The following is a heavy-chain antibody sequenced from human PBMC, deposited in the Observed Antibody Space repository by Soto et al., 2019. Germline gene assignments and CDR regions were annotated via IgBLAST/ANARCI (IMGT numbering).Heavy chain of an antibody. V-gene: IGHV4-34*01. CDR1: GGSFSCYC. Sequence: SETLSLTCAVYGGSFSCYCWSWIRQPPGKGLEWIGEINHSGSTNYNPSLKSRVTISVDNAKNSLYLQVHSLRDEDTAVYYCAREGWPLLQTGMDVWGQGTTVTVSS. D-gene: IGHD2-15*01. CDR3: AREGWPLLQTGMDV. CDR2: INHSGST. J-gene: IGHJ6*02.